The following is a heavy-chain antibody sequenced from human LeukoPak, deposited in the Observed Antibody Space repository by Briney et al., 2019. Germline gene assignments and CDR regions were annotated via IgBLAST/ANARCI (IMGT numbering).Heavy chain of an antibody. CDR1: GFTFSDYN. CDR2: ISDSSSYT. Sequence: GGSLRLSCAASGFTFSDYNMSWIRQAPGKGLEWVSYISDSSSYTDYADSVKGRFTISRDNSKNSLYLQMNSLRAEDTAVYYCAREYTGYGILDYWGQGTLVTVSS. CDR3: AREYTGYGILDY. D-gene: IGHD5-12*01. J-gene: IGHJ4*02. V-gene: IGHV3-11*05.